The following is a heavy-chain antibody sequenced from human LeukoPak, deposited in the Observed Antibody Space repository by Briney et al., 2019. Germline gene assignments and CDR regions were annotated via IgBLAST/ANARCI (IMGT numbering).Heavy chain of an antibody. D-gene: IGHD1-26*01. CDR2: INSDGSST. CDR1: GFTFSRYW. CDR3: AGDLGWDDVFDI. V-gene: IGHV3-74*01. J-gene: IGHJ3*02. Sequence: PGGSLRLSCAASGFTFSRYWMHWVRQAPGKGLVWVSRINSDGSSTSYADSVKGRFTISRDNAKNTLYLQINSLRAEDAAVYYCAGDLGWDDVFDIWGQGTMVTVSS.